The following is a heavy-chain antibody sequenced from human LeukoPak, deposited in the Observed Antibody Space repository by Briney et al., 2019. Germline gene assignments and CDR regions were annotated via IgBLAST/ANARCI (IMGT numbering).Heavy chain of an antibody. CDR3: ATTGLLGNIP. D-gene: IGHD2-21*01. V-gene: IGHV3-11*01. J-gene: IGHJ5*02. Sequence: GGSLRLSCAASGFTFSDYYMSWIRQAPGKGLEWLSYISKNGKTIYYADSVKGRFTISRDNARKSVYLQMNSLRAEDTAVYYCATTGLLGNIPWGQGTLVTVSS. CDR1: GFTFSDYY. CDR2: ISKNGKTI.